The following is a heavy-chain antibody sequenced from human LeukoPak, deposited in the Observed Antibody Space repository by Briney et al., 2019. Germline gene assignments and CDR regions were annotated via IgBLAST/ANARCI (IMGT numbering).Heavy chain of an antibody. CDR3: VRALSSSSGRTYFDL. J-gene: IGHJ4*02. CDR2: IRYDESDR. Sequence: PGGSLRLSCAASGFTFSYHDMHWVRRAPGRGLEWVALIRYDESDRHYADSAKGRFTISRDNSKNTLELHMNSLRREDTALYFCVRALSSSSGRTYFDLWGLGTLVTVSS. D-gene: IGHD6-19*01. CDR1: GFTFSYHD. V-gene: IGHV3-30*02.